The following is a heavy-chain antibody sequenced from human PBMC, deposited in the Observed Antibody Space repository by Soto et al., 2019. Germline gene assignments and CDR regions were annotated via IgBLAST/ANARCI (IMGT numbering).Heavy chain of an antibody. CDR2: INSHGSST. CDR3: ARAGGYEKVTLYYTGQDV. Sequence: EVQLVESGGGLVQPGGSLRLSCAASGFTFSSYWMHWVCQAPGKGLVWVSRINSHGSSTYYSDSAKGRFTISRDNAKIPLYLQMNSLRAGVTAVYHWARAGGYEKVTLYYTGQDVWGQGATVTFYS. V-gene: IGHV3-74*01. CDR1: GFTFSSYW. J-gene: IGHJ6*01. D-gene: IGHD5-12*01.